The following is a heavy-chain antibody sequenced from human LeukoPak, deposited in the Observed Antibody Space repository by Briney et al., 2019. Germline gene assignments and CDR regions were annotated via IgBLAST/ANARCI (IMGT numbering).Heavy chain of an antibody. CDR3: ARDWYYYDSSGYYFPQGVLDY. J-gene: IGHJ4*02. D-gene: IGHD3-22*01. V-gene: IGHV1-69*05. Sequence: SVKVSCKASGGTFSSYAISWVRQAPGPGLEWMGRIIPIFGTANHAQKFQGRVTITTDESTSTAYMELSSLRSEDTAVYYCARDWYYYDSSGYYFPQGVLDYWGQGTLVTVSS. CDR2: IIPIFGTA. CDR1: GGTFSSYA.